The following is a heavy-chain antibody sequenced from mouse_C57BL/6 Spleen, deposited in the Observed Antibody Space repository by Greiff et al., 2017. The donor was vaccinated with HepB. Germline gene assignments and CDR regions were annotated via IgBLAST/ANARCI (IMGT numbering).Heavy chain of an antibody. CDR2: IDPSDSYT. CDR3: AGSGDYFDY. D-gene: IGHD1-1*01. J-gene: IGHJ2*01. Sequence: QVQLQQPGAELVRPGTSVKLSCKASGYTFTSYWMHWVKQRPGQGLEWIGVIDPSDSYTNYNQKFKGKATLTVDTSSSTAYMQLSSLTSEDSAVYCCAGSGDYFDYWGQGTTLTVSS. V-gene: IGHV1-59*01. CDR1: GYTFTSYW.